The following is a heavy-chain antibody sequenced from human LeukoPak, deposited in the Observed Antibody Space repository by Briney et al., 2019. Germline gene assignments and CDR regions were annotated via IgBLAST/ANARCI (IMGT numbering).Heavy chain of an antibody. Sequence: GGSLRLSCAASGFTFSSSAMNWVRQAPGKGLEWVSSISSSSNYIHYAESVKGRFTISRDNARNSLDLQMNSLRAEDTAVYYCARDPPYCSGTNCYFDSWGQGTLVTVSS. CDR2: ISSSSNYI. D-gene: IGHD2-15*01. CDR1: GFTFSSSA. CDR3: ARDPPYCSGTNCYFDS. V-gene: IGHV3-21*01. J-gene: IGHJ4*02.